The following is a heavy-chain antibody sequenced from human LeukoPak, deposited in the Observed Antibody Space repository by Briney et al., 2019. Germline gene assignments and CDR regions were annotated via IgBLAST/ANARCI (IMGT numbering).Heavy chain of an antibody. CDR3: ARGMVRGGLFDY. CDR2: IYHSGST. V-gene: IGHV4-30-2*01. J-gene: IGHJ4*02. D-gene: IGHD3-10*01. CDR1: GGSISSGGYS. Sequence: KPSETLSLTCAVSGGSISSGGYSWSWIRQPPGKGPEWIGYIYHSGSTYYNPSLKSRVTISVDRSKNQFSLKLSSVTAADTAVYYCARGMVRGGLFDYWGQGTLVTVSS.